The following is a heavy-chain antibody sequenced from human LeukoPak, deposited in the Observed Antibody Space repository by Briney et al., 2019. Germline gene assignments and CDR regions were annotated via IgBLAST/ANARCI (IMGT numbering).Heavy chain of an antibody. D-gene: IGHD1-1*01. Sequence: GGSLRLSCAVSGFTLSNFWMSWVRQAPGRGREWVANIHPEGNEKYHVESVKGRFTIARDNTNNLLFLQMNGLRVEDTAVYYCARGDDFSGDHWGQGTLVTVSS. J-gene: IGHJ4*02. CDR3: ARGDDFSGDH. CDR1: GFTLSNFW. CDR2: IHPEGNEK. V-gene: IGHV3-7*04.